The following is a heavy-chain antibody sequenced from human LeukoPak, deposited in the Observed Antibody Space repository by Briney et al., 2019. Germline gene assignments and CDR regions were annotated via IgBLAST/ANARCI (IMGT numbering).Heavy chain of an antibody. V-gene: IGHV3-7*03. CDR2: IKLDGSEK. J-gene: IGHJ4*02. D-gene: IGHD3-3*01. CDR3: ARDQYDTWSRRGNFDS. CDR1: GFTFSSYY. Sequence: GGSLRLSCAASGFTFSSYYMHWVRQAPGKGLEWVANIKLDGSEKNYVDPVKGRFTISRDNTKNSLYLQMNSLRAEDTAVFYCARDQYDTWSRRGNFDSWGQGTLVIVSS.